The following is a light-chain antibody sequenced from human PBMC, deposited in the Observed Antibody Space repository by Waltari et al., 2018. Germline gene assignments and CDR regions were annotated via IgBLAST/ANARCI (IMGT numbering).Light chain of an antibody. CDR2: GAS. J-gene: IGKJ1*01. V-gene: IGKV3-20*01. CDR3: QQYXXSLTWT. Sequence: EIXXTQSPGTLXLSPGERXTLSCRASQSVSSSYLAWYQQKPGQAPRLLIYGASSRATGIXDRFSGSXSGTDFTLTXXRLEPEDFAXXYCQQYXXSLTWTXXQXTXVEIK. CDR1: QSVSSSY.